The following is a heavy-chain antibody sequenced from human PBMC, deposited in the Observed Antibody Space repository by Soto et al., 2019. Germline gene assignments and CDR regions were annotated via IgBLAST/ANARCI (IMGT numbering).Heavy chain of an antibody. CDR3: ASFYSSSRGEYYYYGMDV. D-gene: IGHD6-13*01. V-gene: IGHV1-2*02. CDR1: GYTFIGYY. Sequence: VASVKVSCKASGYTFIGYYMRWVRQAPGQGLEWMGWINPNSGDTNYAEKFQGRVTMTRDTSISTAHMELSRLRSDDTAVYYCASFYSSSRGEYYYYGMDVWGQGTTVTVSS. J-gene: IGHJ6*02. CDR2: INPNSGDT.